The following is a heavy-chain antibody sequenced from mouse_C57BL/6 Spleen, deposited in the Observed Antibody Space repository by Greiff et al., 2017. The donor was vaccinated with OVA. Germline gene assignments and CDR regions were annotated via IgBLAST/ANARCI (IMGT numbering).Heavy chain of an antibody. CDR2: IHPNSGST. V-gene: IGHV1-64*01. CDR1: GYTFTSYW. CDR3: ARRGFYGSGFYFDY. D-gene: IGHD1-1*01. Sequence: VQLQQPGAELVKPGASVKLSCKASGYTFTSYWMHWVKQRPGQGLEWIGMIHPNSGSTNYNEKFKSKATLTADKSSSTAYMQLSSLTSEDSAVYYCARRGFYGSGFYFDYWGQGTTLTVSS. J-gene: IGHJ2*01.